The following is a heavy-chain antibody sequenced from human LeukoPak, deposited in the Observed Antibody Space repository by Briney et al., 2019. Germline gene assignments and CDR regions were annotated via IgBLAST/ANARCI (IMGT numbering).Heavy chain of an antibody. CDR1: GFTFDDYA. J-gene: IGHJ4*02. D-gene: IGHD4-23*01. CDR3: AKDIRARVTRGFDY. Sequence: GRSLRLSCAASGFTFDDYAMHWVRQAPGKGLEWVSGISWNSGSIGYADSVKGRFTISRDNAKNSLYLQMNSLRAEDTALYYCAKDIRARVTRGFDYWGQGTLVTVSS. V-gene: IGHV3-9*01. CDR2: ISWNSGSI.